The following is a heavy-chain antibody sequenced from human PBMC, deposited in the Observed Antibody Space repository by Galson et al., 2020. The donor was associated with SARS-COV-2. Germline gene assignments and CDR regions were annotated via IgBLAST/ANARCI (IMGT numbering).Heavy chain of an antibody. Sequence: GGSLRLSCAAYGFPFSKNAMHWVRQAPGKGLEWVTVISDDGKKRSYAESVRGRFAISRDNSENTLYLQMNSLRRDDTATYYCATERYDNSRGLESWGQGTLVTVSS. J-gene: IGHJ5*02. CDR1: GFPFSKNA. V-gene: IGHV3-30*09. CDR2: ISDDGKKR. D-gene: IGHD3-3*01. CDR3: ATERYDNSRGLES.